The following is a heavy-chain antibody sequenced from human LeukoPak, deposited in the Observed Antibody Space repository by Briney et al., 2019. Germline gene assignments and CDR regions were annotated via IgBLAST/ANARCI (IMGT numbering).Heavy chain of an antibody. CDR2: IWYDGRNK. D-gene: IGHD3-16*02. Sequence: GGSLRLSCAASGFTFSSYGMHWVRQAPGKGLEWVAVIWYDGRNKFYADSLKGRFTISRDNSKDTLYLQMNSLRAEDTAVYYCARVNRGDAFDIWGQGTLVTVSS. J-gene: IGHJ3*02. V-gene: IGHV3-33*01. CDR3: ARVNRGDAFDI. CDR1: GFTFSSYG.